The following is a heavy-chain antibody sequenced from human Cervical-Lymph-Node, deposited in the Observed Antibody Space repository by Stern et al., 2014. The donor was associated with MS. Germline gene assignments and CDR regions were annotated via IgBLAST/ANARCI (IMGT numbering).Heavy chain of an antibody. CDR1: GGSITSYS. D-gene: IGHD2-21*02. CDR3: ARDCGGDCLGGFDI. V-gene: IGHV4-59*01. Sequence: VHLVESGPGLVKPSETLSLTCTVSGGSITSYSWSWIRQPPGKVLEWICYTNLGGSTKYSPSLKSRVTISLDTSKNQVYLRLRSVTAADTALYFCARDCGGDCLGGFDIWGRGTTVAVSS. CDR2: TNLGGST. J-gene: IGHJ3*02.